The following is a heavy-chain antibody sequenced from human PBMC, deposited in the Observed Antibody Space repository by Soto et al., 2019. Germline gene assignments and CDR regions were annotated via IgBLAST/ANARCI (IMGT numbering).Heavy chain of an antibody. D-gene: IGHD6-19*01. CDR1: GGSISGYY. CDR3: ARDVSGWYYFDS. CDR2: IYYSGST. Sequence: SETLSLTCTVSGGSISGYYWSWIRQTPGRGLEWIGYIYYSGSTDYNPSLKSRVTLSVDTAKNQFSLKLNSVTAADTAVYYCARDVSGWYYFDSWGQGTLVTVSS. J-gene: IGHJ4*02. V-gene: IGHV4-59*01.